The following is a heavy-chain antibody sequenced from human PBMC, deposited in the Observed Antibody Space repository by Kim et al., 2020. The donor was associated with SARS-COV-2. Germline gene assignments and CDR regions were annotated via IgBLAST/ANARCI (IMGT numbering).Heavy chain of an antibody. J-gene: IGHJ3*02. CDR1: GFTFSSYG. CDR3: AKDGRAYCGGDCYADAFDI. CDR2: ISYDGSNK. Sequence: GGSLRLSCAASGFTFSSYGMHWVRQAPGKGLEWVAVISYDGSNKYYADSVKGRFTISRDNSKNTLYLQMNSLRAEDTAVYYCAKDGRAYCGGDCYADAFDIWGQGTMVTVSS. D-gene: IGHD2-21*02. V-gene: IGHV3-30*18.